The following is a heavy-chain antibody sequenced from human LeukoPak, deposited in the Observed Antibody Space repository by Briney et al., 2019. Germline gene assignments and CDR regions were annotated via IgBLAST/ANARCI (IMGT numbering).Heavy chain of an antibody. J-gene: IGHJ4*02. V-gene: IGHV4-59*04. CDR3: GRVKSGTVY. CDR2: IYYSGST. Sequence: SETLSLTCTVSGGSISSYYWSWIRQPPGKGLEWIGYIYYSGSTYYNPSLKSRVTISVDTSKNQFSLKLSSVTAADTAVYYCGRVKSGTVYWGQGTLVTVSS. CDR1: GGSISSYY. D-gene: IGHD3-10*01.